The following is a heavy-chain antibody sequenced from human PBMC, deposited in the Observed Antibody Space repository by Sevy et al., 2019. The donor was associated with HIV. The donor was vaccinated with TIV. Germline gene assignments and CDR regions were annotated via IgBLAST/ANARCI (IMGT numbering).Heavy chain of an antibody. V-gene: IGHV3-21*01. CDR1: GFTFSSYS. J-gene: IGHJ4*02. D-gene: IGHD2-2*01. CDR2: ISSSSSYI. Sequence: GGSLRLSCAASGFTFSSYSMNWVRQTPGKGLEWVSSISSSSSYIYYADSVKGRFTISRDNAKNSLYLQMNSLRAEDTAVYYCARDLAPYQRYYFDYWGQGTLVTVSS. CDR3: ARDLAPYQRYYFDY.